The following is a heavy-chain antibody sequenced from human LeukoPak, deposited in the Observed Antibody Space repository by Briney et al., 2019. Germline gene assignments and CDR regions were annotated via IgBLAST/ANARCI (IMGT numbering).Heavy chain of an antibody. CDR2: ISSSSSYI. Sequence: GGPLRLSCAASGFTFSSYSMNWVRQAPGKGLEWVSSISSSSSYIYYADSVKGRFTISRDNAKNSLYLQMNSLRAEDTAMYYCARDDYYGSGSYWGAFDIWGQGTMVTVSS. CDR1: GFTFSSYS. V-gene: IGHV3-21*01. CDR3: ARDDYYGSGSYWGAFDI. J-gene: IGHJ3*02. D-gene: IGHD3-10*01.